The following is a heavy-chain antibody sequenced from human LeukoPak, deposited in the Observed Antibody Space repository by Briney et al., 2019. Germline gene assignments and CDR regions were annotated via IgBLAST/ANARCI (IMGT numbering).Heavy chain of an antibody. Sequence: PGGSLRLSCAASGFTFSTYAMTWVRQAPRQGLEWVSSISGSGSSTYYADSVKGRFTISRDNSKNSLYLQMNSLRAEDTAVYYCARVQRGIAVALDYWGQGTLATVSS. CDR2: ISGSGSST. D-gene: IGHD6-19*01. CDR1: GFTFSTYA. CDR3: ARVQRGIAVALDY. V-gene: IGHV3-23*01. J-gene: IGHJ4*02.